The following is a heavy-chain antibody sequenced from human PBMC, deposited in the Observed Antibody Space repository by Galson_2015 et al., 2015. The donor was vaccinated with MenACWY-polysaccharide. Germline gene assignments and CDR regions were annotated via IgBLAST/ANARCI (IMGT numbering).Heavy chain of an antibody. D-gene: IGHD6-19*01. J-gene: IGHJ4*02. Sequence: SLRLSCAASGFTFSSYGMHWVRQAPGKGLEWVAVISYDGSNKYYADSVKGRFTISRDNSKNTLYLQMNSLRAEDTAVYYCARDGAVAGPPFDYWGQGTLVTVSS. CDR3: ARDGAVAGPPFDY. V-gene: IGHV3-30*03. CDR2: ISYDGSNK. CDR1: GFTFSSYG.